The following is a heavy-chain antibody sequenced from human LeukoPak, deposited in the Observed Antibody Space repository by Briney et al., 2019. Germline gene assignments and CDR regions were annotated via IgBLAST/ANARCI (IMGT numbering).Heavy chain of an antibody. CDR2: IRSKAYGGTT. J-gene: IGHJ4*02. Sequence: GGSLRLSCTASGFTFGDYAMSWVRQAPGKGLEWVGFIRSKAYGGTTEYAASVKGRFTISRDDSKSIAYLQMNSLKTEDTAVHFYTRGIAVAGESYWGQGTLVTVSS. CDR3: TRGIAVAGESY. D-gene: IGHD6-19*01. CDR1: GFTFGDYA. V-gene: IGHV3-49*04.